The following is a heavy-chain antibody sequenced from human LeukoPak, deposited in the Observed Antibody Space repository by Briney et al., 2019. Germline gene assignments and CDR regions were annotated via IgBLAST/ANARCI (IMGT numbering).Heavy chain of an antibody. CDR3: ARTVYSSSWYGWFDP. V-gene: IGHV4-59*08. J-gene: IGHJ5*02. CDR1: GGSISSYY. D-gene: IGHD6-13*01. CDR2: IYYSGST. Sequence: SETLSLTCTVSGGSISSYYWSWIRQPPGKGLEWIGYIYYSGSTNYNPSLKSRVTISVDTSKNQFSLKLSSVTAADTAVYYCARTVYSSSWYGWFDPWGQGTLVTVSS.